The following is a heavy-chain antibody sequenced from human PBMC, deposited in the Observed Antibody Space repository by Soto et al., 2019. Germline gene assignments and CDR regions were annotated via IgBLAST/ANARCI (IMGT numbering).Heavy chain of an antibody. CDR3: ARHPGYCTGGSCNGQYTLDV. CDR1: GGSISSNSYS. Sequence: SETLSLTCSVGGGSISSNSYSWGWIRQAPGKGLEGIGTLYSSRDTYYNPFLKSRVTISADTSQNQFSLDLTSVTATDTAVYFCARHPGYCTGGSCNGQYTLDVWGQGTTVT. J-gene: IGHJ6*02. V-gene: IGHV4-39*01. D-gene: IGHD2-15*01. CDR2: LYSSRDT.